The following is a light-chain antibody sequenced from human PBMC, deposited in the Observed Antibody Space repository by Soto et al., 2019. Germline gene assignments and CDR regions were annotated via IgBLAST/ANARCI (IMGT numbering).Light chain of an antibody. CDR3: QQYNSYQWT. CDR1: QSISSW. V-gene: IGKV1-5*01. Sequence: DIQMTQSPSTLSASVGDRVTITFRASQSISSWLAWYQQKPGKAPKLLIYDASCLESGVPSRLSGSGSGTEFTLTISSLQSHDFATYYCQQYNSYQWTFGQGTKVDIK. CDR2: DAS. J-gene: IGKJ1*01.